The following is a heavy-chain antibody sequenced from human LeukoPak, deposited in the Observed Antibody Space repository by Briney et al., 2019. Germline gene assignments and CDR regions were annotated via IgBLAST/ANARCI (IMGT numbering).Heavy chain of an antibody. CDR1: GGSISSYY. V-gene: IGHV4-4*02. D-gene: IGHD6-19*01. Sequence: PSETLSLTCTVSGGSISSYYWSWVSQPPGKGLEWIGEIYHSGSTNYNPSLKSRVTISVDKSKNQFSLKLSSVTAADTAVYYCARRVRSSSGWYGDFHYFDYWGQGTLVTVSS. J-gene: IGHJ4*02. CDR3: ARRVRSSSGWYGDFHYFDY. CDR2: IYHSGST.